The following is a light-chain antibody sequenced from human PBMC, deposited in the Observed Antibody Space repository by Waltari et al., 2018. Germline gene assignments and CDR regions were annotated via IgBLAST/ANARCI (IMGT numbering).Light chain of an antibody. CDR2: TNN. V-gene: IGLV1-44*01. CDR3: AAWDDSLNGLV. J-gene: IGLJ2*01. CDR1: RSNIGTNP. Sequence: QSVLTQPPSASGTPGQRVTISCSGSRSNIGTNPVNWYQQFPGTAPKRLIYTNNERPSGVPDRFAGSRSGTSASLAMSGLQSEDEADYYCAAWDDSLNGLVFGGGTKLTVL.